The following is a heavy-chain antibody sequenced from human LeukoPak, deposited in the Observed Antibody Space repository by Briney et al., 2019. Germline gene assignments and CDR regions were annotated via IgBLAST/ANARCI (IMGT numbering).Heavy chain of an antibody. Sequence: PSETLSLTCTVSGGSISSYYWSWIRQPPGKGLEWIGYIYYSGSTNYNPSLKSRVTISVDTSKNQFSLKLNSVTAADTAVYYCAREREYYYDSSGYRWFDPWGQGTLVTVSS. CDR1: GGSISSYY. CDR2: IYYSGST. D-gene: IGHD3-22*01. J-gene: IGHJ5*02. CDR3: AREREYYYDSSGYRWFDP. V-gene: IGHV4-59*01.